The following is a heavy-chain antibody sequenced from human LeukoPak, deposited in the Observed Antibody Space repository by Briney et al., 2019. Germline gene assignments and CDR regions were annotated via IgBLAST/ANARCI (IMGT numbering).Heavy chain of an antibody. D-gene: IGHD3-22*01. CDR3: ARSINQWLPTYYFDY. CDR1: GFTFSSYS. CDR2: ISSSSSYI. Sequence: GGSLRLSCAASGFTFSSYSMNWVRQAPGKGLEWVSSISSSSSYIYYADSVKGRFTISRDNAKNSLYLQMNSLRAEDTAVYYCARSINQWLPTYYFDYWGQGTLVTVSS. V-gene: IGHV3-21*01. J-gene: IGHJ4*02.